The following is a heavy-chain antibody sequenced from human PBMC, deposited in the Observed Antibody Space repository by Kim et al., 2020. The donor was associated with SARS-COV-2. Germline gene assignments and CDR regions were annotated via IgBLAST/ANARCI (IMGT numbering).Heavy chain of an antibody. CDR3: ARENYSYYYYGMDV. Sequence: ADSVKGRFTISRDNSKNTLYLQMNSLRAEDTAVYYCARENYSYYYYGMDVWGQGTTVTVSS. J-gene: IGHJ6*02. V-gene: IGHV3-30*07. D-gene: IGHD4-4*01.